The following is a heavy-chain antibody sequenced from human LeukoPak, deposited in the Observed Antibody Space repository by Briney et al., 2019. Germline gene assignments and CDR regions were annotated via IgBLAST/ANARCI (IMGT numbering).Heavy chain of an antibody. V-gene: IGHV4-39*07. J-gene: IGHJ5*02. D-gene: IGHD4-17*01. Sequence: PSETLSLTCTVSGGSISSSSYYWGWIRQPPGKGLEWIGSIYYSGSTYYNPSLKSRVTISVDTSKNQFSLKLSSVTAADTAVYYCARLWRGDYIHPWGQGTLVTVSS. CDR3: ARLWRGDYIHP. CDR1: GGSISSSSYY. CDR2: IYYSGST.